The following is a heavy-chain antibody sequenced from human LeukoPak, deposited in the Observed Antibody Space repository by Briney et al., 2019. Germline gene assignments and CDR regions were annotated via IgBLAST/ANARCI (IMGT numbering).Heavy chain of an antibody. CDR3: ARDLRSGWYSRGFDY. Sequence: PSETLSLTCAVYGGSFSGYYWSWIRQPPGRGLEWIGYIYYSGSTNYNPSLKSRVTISVDTSKNQFSLKLSSVTAADTAVYYCARDLRSGWYSRGFDYWGQGTLVTVSS. D-gene: IGHD6-19*01. CDR2: IYYSGST. CDR1: GGSFSGYY. J-gene: IGHJ4*02. V-gene: IGHV4-59*01.